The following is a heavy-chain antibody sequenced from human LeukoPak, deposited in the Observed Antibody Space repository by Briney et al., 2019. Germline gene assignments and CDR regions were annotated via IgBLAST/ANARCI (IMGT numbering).Heavy chain of an antibody. D-gene: IGHD2-2*01. CDR2: ISSSSSYI. Sequence: PGGSLRLSCGVSGFTFSSYSMNWVRQAPGKGLEWVSSISSSSSYIYYADSVKGRFTISRDNAKNSLYLQMNSLRAEDTAVYYCARTALRGDRYCSSTSCYSLNAFDIWGQGTMVTVSS. V-gene: IGHV3-21*01. J-gene: IGHJ3*02. CDR1: GFTFSSYS. CDR3: ARTALRGDRYCSSTSCYSLNAFDI.